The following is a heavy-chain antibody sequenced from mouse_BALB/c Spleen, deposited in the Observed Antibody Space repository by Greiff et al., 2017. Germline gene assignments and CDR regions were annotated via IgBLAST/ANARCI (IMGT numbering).Heavy chain of an antibody. CDR2: ISSGGSYT. CDR1: GFTFSSYG. Sequence: DVKLVESGGDLVKPGGSLKLSCAASGFTFSSYGMSWVRQTPDKRLEWVATISSGGSYTYYPDSVKGRFTISRDNAKNTLYLQMSSLKSEDTAMYYCARPYYGNSWFAYWGQGTLVTVSA. D-gene: IGHD2-10*01. V-gene: IGHV5-6*02. J-gene: IGHJ3*01. CDR3: ARPYYGNSWFAY.